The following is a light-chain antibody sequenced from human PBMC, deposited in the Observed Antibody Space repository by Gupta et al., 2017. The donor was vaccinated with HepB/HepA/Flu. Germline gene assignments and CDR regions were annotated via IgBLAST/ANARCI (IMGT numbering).Light chain of an antibody. V-gene: IGLV2-14*03. CDR3: SSYTSRSTGV. J-gene: IGLJ3*02. CDR2: DVS. CDR1: SSDVGGYSF. Sequence: QSALTQPASVSGSPGQSITISCTGTSSDVGGYSFVSWYQQHPDKAPKLMIYDVSNRPSGVSNRFSGSKSGNTASLTISGLQAEDEADYYCSSYTSRSTGVFGGGTKLTVL.